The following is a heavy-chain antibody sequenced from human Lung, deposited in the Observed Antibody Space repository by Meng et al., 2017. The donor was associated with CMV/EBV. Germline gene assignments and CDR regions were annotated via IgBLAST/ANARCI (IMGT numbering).Heavy chain of an antibody. J-gene: IGHJ4*02. D-gene: IGHD2-2*01. CDR3: ARETLGYCSSTSCYIGPPDY. Sequence: SDMLKPGSLVTVSRKASGYPVPSDSTIWVRQAPGQVLEWMGWINTNTGNPTYAQCFTGRFVFSSGTSVSTAYLQISSLKAEDTAVYYCARETLGYCSSTSCYIGPPDYWGQGTLVTVSS. CDR2: INTNTGNP. V-gene: IGHV7-4-1*02. CDR1: GYPVPSDS.